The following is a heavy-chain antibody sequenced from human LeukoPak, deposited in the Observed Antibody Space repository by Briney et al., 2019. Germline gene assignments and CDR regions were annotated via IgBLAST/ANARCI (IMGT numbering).Heavy chain of an antibody. CDR1: GFTFSSHA. CDR2: VSGSGSST. CDR3: AKLTDFWSGYRPLYYMDV. D-gene: IGHD3-3*01. V-gene: IGHV3-23*01. J-gene: IGHJ6*03. Sequence: GGSLRLSCAASGFTFSSHAMSWVRQAPGKGLEWVSTVSGSGSSTYYADSVEGRFAISRGNSKNTLYLQMNRLRAEDSAVYYCAKLTDFWSGYRPLYYMDVWGKGTTVTAS.